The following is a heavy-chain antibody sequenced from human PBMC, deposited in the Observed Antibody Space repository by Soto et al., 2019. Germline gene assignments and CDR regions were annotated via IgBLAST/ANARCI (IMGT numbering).Heavy chain of an antibody. Sequence: ASVKVSCKASGYTFTSYAMHWVRQAPGQRLEWMGWINAGNGNTKYSQKFQGRVTITRDTSASTAYMELSSLRSEDTAVYYCARSFVVVTAPYDHWGQGTLVTVSS. CDR1: GYTFTSYA. CDR3: ARSFVVVTAPYDH. J-gene: IGHJ4*02. CDR2: INAGNGNT. D-gene: IGHD2-21*02. V-gene: IGHV1-3*01.